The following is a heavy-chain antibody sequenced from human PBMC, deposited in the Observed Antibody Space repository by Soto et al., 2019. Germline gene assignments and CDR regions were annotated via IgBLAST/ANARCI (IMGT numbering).Heavy chain of an antibody. CDR3: ARVRKGLAGGGIDP. CDR2: MNPNSGNT. Sequence: QVQLVQSGAEVKKPGASVKVSCKASGYTFTSYDINWVRQATGQGLEWMGWMNPNSGNTGYAQKFQGRITMTRNTSIRPAYMELSSLRSEYTAVYYWARVRKGLAGGGIDPWGQGTLVTVSS. V-gene: IGHV1-8*01. J-gene: IGHJ5*02. D-gene: IGHD6-19*01. CDR1: GYTFTSYD.